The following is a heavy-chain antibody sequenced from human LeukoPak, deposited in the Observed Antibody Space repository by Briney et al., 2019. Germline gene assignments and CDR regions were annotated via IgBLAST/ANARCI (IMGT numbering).Heavy chain of an antibody. Sequence: ASVKVSCKASGYTFTTDYIHWVRQAPGQGLEWLGIINPSGGSTTYAQKFQGRVIMTGDTSTSTVYMELRSLRSEDTAVYYCARARGSGSYYGHDYYYYYYMDVWGQGTTVTVSS. CDR1: GYTFTTDY. V-gene: IGHV1-46*01. CDR3: ARARGSGSYYGHDYYYYYYMDV. D-gene: IGHD3-10*01. J-gene: IGHJ6*03. CDR2: INPSGGST.